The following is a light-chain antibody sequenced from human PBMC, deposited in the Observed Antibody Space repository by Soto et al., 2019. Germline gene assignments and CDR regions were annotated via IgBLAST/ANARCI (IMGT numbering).Light chain of an antibody. J-gene: IGKJ5*01. V-gene: IGKV1-13*02. CDR1: QDIRGA. CDR3: QQFNSHPIT. Sequence: AIQVTQSPSSLSASVGDRVTMTCRASQDIRGALAWYQQKSGKPPNLLIYDVSTLEGGVPSRFSGSGSGTEFTITISSLQPEDFGTYYCQQFNSHPITFGHGTRLEIK. CDR2: DVS.